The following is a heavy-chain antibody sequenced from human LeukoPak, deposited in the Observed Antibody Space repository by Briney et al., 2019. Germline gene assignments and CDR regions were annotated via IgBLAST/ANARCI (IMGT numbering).Heavy chain of an antibody. J-gene: IGHJ4*02. D-gene: IGHD3-3*01. CDR3: ARAPWRYDFWSGATFRPFFDH. Sequence: GASVKVSCKASGYTFTGYYMHWVRQAPGQGLEWMGWINPNSGGTNYAQKFQGKVTMTRDTSISTAYMELSRLRSDDMAVYYCARAPWRYDFWSGATFRPFFDHWGQGTLVTVSS. CDR1: GYTFTGYY. CDR2: INPNSGGT. V-gene: IGHV1-2*02.